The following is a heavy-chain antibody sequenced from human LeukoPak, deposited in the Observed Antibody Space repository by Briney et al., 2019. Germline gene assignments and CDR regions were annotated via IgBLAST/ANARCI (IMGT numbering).Heavy chain of an antibody. CDR1: GYTFTSYA. CDR3: ARDLRRVYYDFWSGYPQAQNWFDP. J-gene: IGHJ5*02. Sequence: ASVKVSCKASGYTFTSYAMHWVRQAPGQRLEWMVWINAGNGNTKYSQKFQGRVTITRDTSASTAYMELSSLRSEDTAVYYCARDLRRVYYDFWSGYPQAQNWFDPWGQGTLVTVSS. V-gene: IGHV1-3*01. CDR2: INAGNGNT. D-gene: IGHD3-3*01.